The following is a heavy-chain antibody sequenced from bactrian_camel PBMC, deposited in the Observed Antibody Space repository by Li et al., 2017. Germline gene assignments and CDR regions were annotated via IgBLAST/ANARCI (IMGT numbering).Heavy chain of an antibody. V-gene: IGHV3S40*01. CDR2: ITSLPSLFRAA. CDR3: KADCRSGTGNIVANG. Sequence: DVQLVESGGGTVQAGGSLRLSCEASGDTRTLNYMAWFRQAPGKEVEWVAGITSLPSLFRAASYADSVKGRSTISRDNAQNTAYLQMNRLKPEDTAMYQCKADCRSGTGNIVANGWGQGTQVTVS. CDR1: GDTRTLNY. D-gene: IGHD7*01. J-gene: IGHJ4*01.